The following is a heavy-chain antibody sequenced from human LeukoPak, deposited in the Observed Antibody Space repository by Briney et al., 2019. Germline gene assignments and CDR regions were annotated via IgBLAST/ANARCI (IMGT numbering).Heavy chain of an antibody. CDR2: IYYSGST. V-gene: IGHV4-59*01. D-gene: IGHD5-18*01. J-gene: IGHJ4*02. CDR3: ARQPDSYGRVAYYFDY. CDR1: GGSISSYY. Sequence: SETLSLTCTVSGGSISSYYWSWIRQPPGKGLEWIGYIYYSGSTNYNPSLKSRVTISVDTSENQFSLKLSSVTAADTAVYYCARQPDSYGRVAYYFDYWGQGTLVTVSS.